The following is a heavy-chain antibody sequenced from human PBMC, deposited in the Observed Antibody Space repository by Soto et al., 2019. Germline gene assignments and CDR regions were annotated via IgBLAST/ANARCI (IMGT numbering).Heavy chain of an antibody. CDR1: GFTFRSYA. CDR2: ISGSGGST. D-gene: IGHD1-1*01. CDR3: AKRMYNDMRSGMDV. J-gene: IGHJ6*02. Sequence: GGSLRLSCEASGFTFRSYAMSWGRQAPGKGLEWVAGISGSGGSTYYTDSVRGRFTISRDNSKNTVYLQMNSLRVEDRAVYYCAKRMYNDMRSGMDVWGQGTTVTVSS. V-gene: IGHV3-23*01.